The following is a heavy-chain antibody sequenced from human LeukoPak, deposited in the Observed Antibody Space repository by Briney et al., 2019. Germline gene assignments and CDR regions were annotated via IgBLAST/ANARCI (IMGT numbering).Heavy chain of an antibody. V-gene: IGHV3-49*03. Sequence: GGSLRLSCTASGSTFGDYAMSWFRQAPGKGLEWIAFIRSKAYGGTTGYAASVKGRFSISRDDSKSIAYLQMNSLKTEDTAVYYCTRDFSSVWYGTTDYWGQGTLVTVSS. CDR2: IRSKAYGGTT. J-gene: IGHJ4*02. D-gene: IGHD6-13*01. CDR1: GSTFGDYA. CDR3: TRDFSSVWYGTTDY.